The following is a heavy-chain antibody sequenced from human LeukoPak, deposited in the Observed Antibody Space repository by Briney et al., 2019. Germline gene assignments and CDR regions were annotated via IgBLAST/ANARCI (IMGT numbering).Heavy chain of an antibody. Sequence: PSETLSLTCTVSGGSISSGDYYWSWIRQPPGKGLEWIGYIYYSGSTYYNPSLKSRVTISVDTSKNQFSLKLSSVTAADTAVYYCAGGIYYDSSGYYFGYWGQGTLVTVSS. J-gene: IGHJ4*02. CDR1: GGSISSGDYY. D-gene: IGHD3-22*01. CDR2: IYYSGST. V-gene: IGHV4-30-4*01. CDR3: AGGIYYDSSGYYFGY.